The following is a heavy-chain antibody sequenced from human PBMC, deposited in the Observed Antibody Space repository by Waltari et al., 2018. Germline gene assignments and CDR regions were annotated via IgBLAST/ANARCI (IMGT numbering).Heavy chain of an antibody. CDR3: ARNRGGGSSPFFMGV. CDR1: GFTFSSYA. CDR2: ISYDGSNK. D-gene: IGHD1-26*01. J-gene: IGHJ6*02. V-gene: IGHV3-30-3*01. Sequence: QVQLVESGGGVVQPGRSLRLSCAASGFTFSSYAMHWVRQAPGKGLGWVEVISYDGSNKYYADSVKGRFTISRDNSKNTLYLQMNSLRAEDTAVYYWARNRGGGSSPFFMGVWGQGTTVTVSS.